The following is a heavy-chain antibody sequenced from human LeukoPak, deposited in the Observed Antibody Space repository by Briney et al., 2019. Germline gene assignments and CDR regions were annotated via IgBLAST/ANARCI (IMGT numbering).Heavy chain of an antibody. D-gene: IGHD5-18*01. CDR2: ICSGPTT. V-gene: IGHV4-39*01. CDR1: GGSLNIHSIC. Sequence: SETLSLTCSVSGGSLNIHSICWGWIRQPPGLGLEWIATICSGPTTYYNPSLRSRVTLSAETSKNQLSLMLTSMTALDTAVYYCARLRGGVQLWENWGQGTRVTVSS. J-gene: IGHJ4*02. CDR3: ARLRGGVQLWEN.